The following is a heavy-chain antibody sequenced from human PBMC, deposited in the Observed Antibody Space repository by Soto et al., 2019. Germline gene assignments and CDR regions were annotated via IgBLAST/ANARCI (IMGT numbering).Heavy chain of an antibody. V-gene: IGHV3-74*01. D-gene: IGHD6-19*01. Sequence: GGSLRLSCAASGFTFSSYWMHWVRQAPGKGLVWVSRINSDGSSTSYADSVKGRFTISRDNAKNTLYLQMNSLRAEDTAVYYCARVGQWLVPKDYYMDVWGKGTTVTVSS. CDR2: INSDGSST. CDR3: ARVGQWLVPKDYYMDV. J-gene: IGHJ6*03. CDR1: GFTFSSYW.